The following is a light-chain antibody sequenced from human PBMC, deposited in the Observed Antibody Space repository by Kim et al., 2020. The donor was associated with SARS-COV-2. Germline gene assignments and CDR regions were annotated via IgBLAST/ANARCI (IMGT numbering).Light chain of an antibody. CDR2: GAS. CDR3: QQYGSPPNT. J-gene: IGKJ2*01. Sequence: EIVLTQSPGTLSLSPGERATLSCRATLSDSSYLSWYQQKPGQAPRLLVYGASNRATGIPDRFSGSGSGTDFTLTISRLEPEDFAMYYCQQYGSPPNTFGQGTRVDIK. V-gene: IGKV3-20*01. CDR1: LSDSSY.